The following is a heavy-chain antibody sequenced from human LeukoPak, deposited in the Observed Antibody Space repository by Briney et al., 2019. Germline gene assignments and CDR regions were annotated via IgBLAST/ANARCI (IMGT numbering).Heavy chain of an antibody. CDR1: GFTFRSYR. D-gene: IGHD3-22*01. Sequence: GGSLSLSCAAPGFTFRSYRMNWVRQAPGKGLEWVASIKQGESERYYVDSVNGRFTISRDNAKNSLYLQMNSLRAEDTAVYYCARGDNSAFDIWGQGTMVTVSS. CDR2: IKQGESER. CDR3: ARGDNSAFDI. V-gene: IGHV3-7*04. J-gene: IGHJ3*02.